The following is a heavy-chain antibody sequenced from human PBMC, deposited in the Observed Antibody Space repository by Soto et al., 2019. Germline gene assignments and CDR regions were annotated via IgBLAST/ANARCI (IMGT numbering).Heavy chain of an antibody. CDR3: ARARQYYDCELDP. J-gene: IGHJ5*02. CDR1: GDSITRGAYY. CDR2: ISNSGRT. Sequence: QVQLQESGPGLVKPSQTLSLTCTVSGDSITRGAYYWTWIRQHPGKGLEWIGYISNSGRTYYKPSLKSRLTISLDASENQFSLELTSVTAADTAIYYCARARQYYDCELDPWGQGTLVTVSS. D-gene: IGHD3-22*01. V-gene: IGHV4-31*03.